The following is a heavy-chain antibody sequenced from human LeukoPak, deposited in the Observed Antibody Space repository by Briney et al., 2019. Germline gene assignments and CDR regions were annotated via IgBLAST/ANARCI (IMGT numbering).Heavy chain of an antibody. J-gene: IGHJ5*02. CDR3: ARSGEVRGINWFDP. CDR2: ISSSGSTI. V-gene: IGHV3-11*01. Sequence: GGSLRRSGAASGFTCSDYYMSWIRHAPGKGLEGVSYISSSGSTIYYADSVKGRFTISRDNAKNSLYLQMNSLRAEDTAVYYCARSGEVRGINWFDPWGQGTLVTVSS. D-gene: IGHD3-10*01. CDR1: GFTCSDYY.